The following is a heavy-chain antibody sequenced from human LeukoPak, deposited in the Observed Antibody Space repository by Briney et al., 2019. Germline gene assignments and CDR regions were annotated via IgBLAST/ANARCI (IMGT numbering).Heavy chain of an antibody. Sequence: GSLRLSCAASGFTFRSYTMSWVRQAPGKGLEWVSVISGSGGNTYYADPVKCRFTISRDNSKNTLYMQMNSLRAEDTAVYPCARDCSSGCGYWGQGTLVTVSS. CDR3: ARDCSSGCGY. CDR1: GFTFRSYT. CDR2: ISGSGGNT. J-gene: IGHJ4*02. D-gene: IGHD6-19*01. V-gene: IGHV3-23*01.